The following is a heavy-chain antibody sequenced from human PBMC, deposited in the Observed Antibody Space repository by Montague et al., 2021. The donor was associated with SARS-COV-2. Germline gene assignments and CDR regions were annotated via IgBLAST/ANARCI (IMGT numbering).Heavy chain of an antibody. CDR2: INHIGST. D-gene: IGHD3-22*01. Sequence: SETLSLTCAVYGGSFSGYYWSWVRQPPGKGLEWIGEINHIGSTNYNPSLKSRVAISVDTSKNQFSLKLSSVTAADTAVYYCASGWGYYDSSGYLLFDYWGQGTLVTVSS. CDR3: ASGWGYYDSSGYLLFDY. V-gene: IGHV4-34*01. CDR1: GGSFSGYY. J-gene: IGHJ4*02.